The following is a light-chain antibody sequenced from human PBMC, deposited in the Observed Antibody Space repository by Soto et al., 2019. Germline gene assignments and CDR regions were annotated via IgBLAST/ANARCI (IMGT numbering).Light chain of an antibody. CDR1: QSVSSK. CDR3: HRYSNTFRT. CDR2: GAS. Sequence: EIVMTQSPATLSVSPGERATLSCRASQSVSSKLAWYQQKRGQAPRLLIYGASSRATGIPDRFSGSGSGTEFTLTISNLQAEDSAVYHCHRYSNTFRTFGQGTKV. V-gene: IGKV3D-15*01. J-gene: IGKJ1*01.